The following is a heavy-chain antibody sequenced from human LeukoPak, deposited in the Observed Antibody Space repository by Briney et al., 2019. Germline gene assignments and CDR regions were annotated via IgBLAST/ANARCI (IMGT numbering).Heavy chain of an antibody. Sequence: SQTLSLTCTVSGGSISSGGYYWSWIRQHPGKGLEWIGYIYYSGSTYYNPSLKSRVTISVDTSKNQFSLKLSSVTAADTAVYYCARTRIPAAIGSSNWFDPWGQGTLVTVSS. CDR3: ARTRIPAAIGSSNWFDP. D-gene: IGHD2-2*02. CDR2: IYYSGST. CDR1: GGSISSGGYY. V-gene: IGHV4-31*03. J-gene: IGHJ5*02.